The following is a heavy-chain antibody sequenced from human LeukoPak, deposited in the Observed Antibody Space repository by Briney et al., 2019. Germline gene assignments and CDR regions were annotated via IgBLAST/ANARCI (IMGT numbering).Heavy chain of an antibody. V-gene: IGHV4-59*08. CDR2: IYYSGST. Sequence: KSSETLSLTCTVSGGSISSYYWSWIRQPPGKGLEWIGYIYYSGSTNYNPSLKSRVTISVDTSKNQFSLKLSSVTAADTAVYYCARRHIVVVTDYFDYWGQGTLVTVSS. CDR3: ARRHIVVVTDYFDY. J-gene: IGHJ4*02. D-gene: IGHD2-21*02. CDR1: GGSISSYY.